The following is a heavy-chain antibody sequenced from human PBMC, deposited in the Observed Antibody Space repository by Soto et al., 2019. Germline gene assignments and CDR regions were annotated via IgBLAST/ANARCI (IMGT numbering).Heavy chain of an antibody. Sequence: GGSLRLSCAASGFTFDDYAMHWVRQAPGKGLEWVSGISWNSGRIGYADSVKGLFTISRDNAKNSLNLQMNSLRTEDTALYYCAKSRSYVVEDAFDIWGQGTMVTVSS. CDR2: ISWNSGRI. V-gene: IGHV3-9*01. CDR3: AKSRSYVVEDAFDI. CDR1: GFTFDDYA. D-gene: IGHD2-21*01. J-gene: IGHJ3*02.